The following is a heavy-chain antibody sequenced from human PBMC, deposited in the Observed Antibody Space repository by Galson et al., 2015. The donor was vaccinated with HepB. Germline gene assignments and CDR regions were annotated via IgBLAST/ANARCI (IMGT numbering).Heavy chain of an antibody. J-gene: IGHJ4*02. Sequence: SLRLSCAASGFTFSSYAMSWVRQAPGKGLEWVSAISGSGGSTYYADSVKGRFTISRDNSKNTLYLQMNSLRAEDTAVYYCARPRSYGSPLFDYWGQGTLVTVSS. D-gene: IGHD5-18*01. CDR2: ISGSGGST. CDR1: GFTFSSYA. CDR3: ARPRSYGSPLFDY. V-gene: IGHV3-23*01.